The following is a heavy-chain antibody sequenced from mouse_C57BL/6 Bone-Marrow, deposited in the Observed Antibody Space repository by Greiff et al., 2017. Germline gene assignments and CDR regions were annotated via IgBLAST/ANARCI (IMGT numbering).Heavy chain of an antibody. V-gene: IGHV1-69*01. CDR3: ARYPHYYGSPLFDY. CDR1: GYTFTSYW. CDR2: IDPSASYT. D-gene: IGHD1-1*01. J-gene: IGHJ2*01. Sequence: QVQLQQPGAELVMPGASVKLSCKASGYTFTSYWMPWVKQRPGQGLEWIGEIDPSASYTNYNHKFTGKSTLTVDKSSSPAYMPLSSLTSEDSAVYFCARYPHYYGSPLFDYWGQGTTLTVSS.